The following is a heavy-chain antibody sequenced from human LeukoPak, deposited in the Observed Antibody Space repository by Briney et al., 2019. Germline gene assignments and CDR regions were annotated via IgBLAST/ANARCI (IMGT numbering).Heavy chain of an antibody. D-gene: IGHD6-13*01. CDR1: GFTFSNYA. CDR2: ISSSSSYI. Sequence: GGSLRLSCAASGFTFSNYAMNWVRQAPGKGLEWVSSISSSSSYIYYADSVKGRFTISRDDAKNSLYLQMISLRVEDTAVYYCARHHSSSWYRFDYWGQGALVTVSS. J-gene: IGHJ4*02. V-gene: IGHV3-21*01. CDR3: ARHHSSSWYRFDY.